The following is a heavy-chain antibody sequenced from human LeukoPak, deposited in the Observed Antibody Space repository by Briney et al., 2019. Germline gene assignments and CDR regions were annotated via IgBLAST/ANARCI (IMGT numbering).Heavy chain of an antibody. D-gene: IGHD3-22*01. Sequence: ASLKVSCKASGYTLTGYYMHWVRQAPGQGLEWMGWINPNSGGTNYAQKFQGRVTMTRDTSISTAYMELSRLRSDDTAVYYCAREQGYYDSSGYYPDYWGQGTLVTVSS. CDR1: GYTLTGYY. J-gene: IGHJ4*02. CDR2: INPNSGGT. CDR3: AREQGYYDSSGYYPDY. V-gene: IGHV1-2*02.